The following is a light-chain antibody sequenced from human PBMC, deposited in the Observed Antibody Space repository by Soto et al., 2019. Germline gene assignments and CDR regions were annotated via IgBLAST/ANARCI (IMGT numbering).Light chain of an antibody. CDR3: QQYNGYWT. Sequence: DIQMTQSPSTLSASVGDRVTITCRASQSSSGSLAWYQQKPGKAPKLLFYEASNLKSGVPSRFSGSGSGPEYTLTISSMQPDDTASYYCQQYNGYWTFGQGTRVEIK. V-gene: IGKV1-5*03. J-gene: IGKJ1*01. CDR1: QSSSGS. CDR2: EAS.